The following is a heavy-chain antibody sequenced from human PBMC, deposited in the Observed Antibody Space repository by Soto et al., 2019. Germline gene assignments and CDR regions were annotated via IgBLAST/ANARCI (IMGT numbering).Heavy chain of an antibody. J-gene: IGHJ3*02. Sequence: TLSLTCTVSGGSISSGGYYWSWIRQHPGKGLEWIGYIYYSGSTYYNPSLKSRVTISVDTSKNQFSLKLSSVTAADTAVYYCARDRCSGGSCPDAFDIWGQGTMVTVSS. V-gene: IGHV4-31*03. D-gene: IGHD2-15*01. CDR3: ARDRCSGGSCPDAFDI. CDR1: GGSISSGGYY. CDR2: IYYSGST.